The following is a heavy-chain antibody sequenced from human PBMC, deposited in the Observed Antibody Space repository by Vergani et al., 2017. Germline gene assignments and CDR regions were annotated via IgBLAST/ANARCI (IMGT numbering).Heavy chain of an antibody. CDR2: MYTSGHT. Sequence: QVQLPESGPGLLKPSQTLSLTCTVSGASVSRGTYYWTWLRQPAGKKLEWIVRMYTSGHTIYNPSLESRVTMSVDTSKNQFSLKLSSVTAADTAVYYCARGDYYGSGSLLDYWGQGTLVTVSS. D-gene: IGHD3-10*01. V-gene: IGHV4-61*02. J-gene: IGHJ4*02. CDR3: ARGDYYGSGSLLDY. CDR1: GASVSRGTYY.